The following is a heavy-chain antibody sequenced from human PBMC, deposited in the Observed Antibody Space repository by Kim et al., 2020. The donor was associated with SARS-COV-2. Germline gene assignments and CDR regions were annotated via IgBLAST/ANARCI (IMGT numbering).Heavy chain of an antibody. J-gene: IGHJ6*02. CDR3: ARCPIAARYPSGFDYYYYYGMDV. CDR2: IIPIFGTA. V-gene: IGHV1-69*13. D-gene: IGHD6-6*01. Sequence: SVKVSCKASGGTFSSYAISWVRQAPGQGLEWMGGIIPIFGTANYAQKFQGRVTITADESTSTAYMELSSLRSEDTAVYYCARCPIAARYPSGFDYYYYYGMDVWGQGTTVTVSS. CDR1: GGTFSSYA.